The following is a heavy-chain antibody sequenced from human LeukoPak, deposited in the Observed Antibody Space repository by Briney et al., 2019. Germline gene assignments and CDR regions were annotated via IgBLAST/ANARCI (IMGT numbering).Heavy chain of an antibody. CDR2: INPGGSSI. CDR3: ARSNQADDY. J-gene: IGHJ4*02. CDR1: GFTFSSYW. Sequence: GGSLRLSCAASGFTFSSYWMHWVRQVPGNGLVWVARINPGGSSITYADSVKGRFTISRDNAKNTLYLQMDRLRAEDTGVYYCARSNQADDYWGQGTLVTVSS. V-gene: IGHV3-74*01. D-gene: IGHD1-14*01.